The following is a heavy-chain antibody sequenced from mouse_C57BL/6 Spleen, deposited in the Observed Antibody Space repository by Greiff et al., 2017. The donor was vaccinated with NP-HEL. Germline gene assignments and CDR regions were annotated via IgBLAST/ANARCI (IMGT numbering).Heavy chain of an antibody. CDR1: GYSITSGYY. V-gene: IGHV3-6*01. D-gene: IGHD2-4*01. CDR2: ISYDGSN. Sequence: EVQLQESGPGLVKPSQSLYLTCSVTGYSITSGYYWNWIRQFPGNKLEWMGYISYDGSNNYIPSLQNRISITRDTSKNQLFLKLNSVTTEDTATYYCALYDYERDPFAYWGQGTLVTVSA. CDR3: ALYDYERDPFAY. J-gene: IGHJ3*01.